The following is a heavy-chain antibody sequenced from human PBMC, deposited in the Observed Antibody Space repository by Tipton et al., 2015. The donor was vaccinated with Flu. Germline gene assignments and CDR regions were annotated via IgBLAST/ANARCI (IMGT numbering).Heavy chain of an antibody. CDR1: GFTFSSYG. CDR3: ARDGIAAADPFDY. Sequence: SLRLSCAASGFTFSSYGMHWVRQAPGKGLEWVAVIWYDGSNKYYADSVKGRFTISRDNSKNTLYLQMNSLRAEDTAVYYCARDGIAAADPFDYWGQGTLVTVSS. J-gene: IGHJ4*02. V-gene: IGHV3-33*01. CDR2: IWYDGSNK. D-gene: IGHD6-13*01.